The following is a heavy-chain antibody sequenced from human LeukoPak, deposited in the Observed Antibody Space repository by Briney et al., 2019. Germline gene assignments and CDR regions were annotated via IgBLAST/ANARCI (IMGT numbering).Heavy chain of an antibody. Sequence: GGSLRLSCEASGLTFSRDWMGWVRQAPGKGLEWVANIRQDGGEIYYGDSVKGRFIISRDNAKNSLFLQMNRLRAEDTAVYYCATYSSLNTREFQYWGQGTLVTVSP. D-gene: IGHD3-22*01. CDR3: ATYSSLNTREFQY. V-gene: IGHV3-7*01. CDR2: IRQDGGEI. CDR1: GLTFSRDW. J-gene: IGHJ1*01.